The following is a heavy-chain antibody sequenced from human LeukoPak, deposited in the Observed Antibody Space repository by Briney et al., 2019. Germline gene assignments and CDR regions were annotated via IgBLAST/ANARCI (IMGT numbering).Heavy chain of an antibody. Sequence: SETLSLTCTVSGGSISSYYWSWIRQPAGKGLEWIGRIYTSGSTNYNPSLKSRVTMSVDTSKNQFSLKLSSVTSEDTALYYCARDQPWTNGFDIWGQGIMVTVSS. V-gene: IGHV4-4*07. J-gene: IGHJ3*02. CDR2: IYTSGST. CDR3: ARDQPWTNGFDI. CDR1: GGSISSYY. D-gene: IGHD3/OR15-3a*01.